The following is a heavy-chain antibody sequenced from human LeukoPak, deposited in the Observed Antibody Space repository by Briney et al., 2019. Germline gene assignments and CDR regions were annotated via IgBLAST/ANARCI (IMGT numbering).Heavy chain of an antibody. J-gene: IGHJ4*02. D-gene: IGHD3-22*01. CDR2: INTDGGTT. V-gene: IGHV3-7*01. CDR3: ATDRGYLQFDY. Sequence: GGSLRLSCAASGFRFSTYWMNWVRQAPGKGLEWLANINTDGGTTNYIDSVRGRFTISRDNAKNLLYLQVNSLRAEDTAVYYCATDRGYLQFDYWGQGTLVTVSS. CDR1: GFRFSTYW.